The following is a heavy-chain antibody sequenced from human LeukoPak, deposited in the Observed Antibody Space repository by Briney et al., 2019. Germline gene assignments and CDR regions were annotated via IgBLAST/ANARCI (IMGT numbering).Heavy chain of an antibody. J-gene: IGHJ3*02. CDR1: GYTFTSYD. D-gene: IGHD4-17*01. CDR3: AGGSFYGDFLFDI. Sequence: GASVKVSCKASGYTFTSYDINWVRQATGQGLEWMGWMNPNSGNTGYAQKLQGRVTMTRNTSISTAYMELSSLRSEDTAVYYCAGGSFYGDFLFDIWGQGTMVTVSS. V-gene: IGHV1-8*01. CDR2: MNPNSGNT.